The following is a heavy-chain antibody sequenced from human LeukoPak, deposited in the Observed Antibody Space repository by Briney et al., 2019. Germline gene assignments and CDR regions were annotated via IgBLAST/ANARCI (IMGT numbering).Heavy chain of an antibody. Sequence: GGSLRLPCAASGFTFSSYEMNWVRQAPGKGLEWVPYISSSGSTIYYADSVKGRFTISRDNAKNSLYLQMNSLRAEDTAVYYCARVVRIVVVPAAIFHNWFDPWGQGTLVTVSS. CDR3: ARVVRIVVVPAAIFHNWFDP. V-gene: IGHV3-48*03. CDR1: GFTFSSYE. CDR2: ISSSGSTI. J-gene: IGHJ5*02. D-gene: IGHD2-2*01.